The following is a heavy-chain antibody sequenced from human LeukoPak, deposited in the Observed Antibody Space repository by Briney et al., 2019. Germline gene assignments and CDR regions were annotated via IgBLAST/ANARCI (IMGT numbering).Heavy chain of an antibody. V-gene: IGHV3-20*04. CDR3: ARADFYGSGSHNYLDY. D-gene: IGHD3-10*01. CDR2: INWNGGGT. CDR1: GFTFDDYG. J-gene: IGHJ4*02. Sequence: GGSLRLSCAASGFTFDDYGMSWVRQAPGKGLEWVSGINWNGGGTGYADSVKGRFTISRDNAKNSLYLQTNSLRAEDTALYYCARADFYGSGSHNYLDYWGQGTLVTVSS.